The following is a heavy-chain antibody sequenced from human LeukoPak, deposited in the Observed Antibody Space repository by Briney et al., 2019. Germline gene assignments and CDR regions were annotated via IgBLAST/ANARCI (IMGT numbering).Heavy chain of an antibody. CDR3: ARDDPNKYYFDY. V-gene: IGHV4-39*02. J-gene: IGHJ4*02. Sequence: SETLSLTCTVSGGSISSSSYYWGWIRQPPGQGLEWIGKIYYSGSTYYNSSLKSRVTISVDTSKNQFSLKLSSVTAADTAVYYCARDDPNKYYFDYWGQGTLVTVSS. CDR1: GGSISSSSYY. CDR2: IYYSGST.